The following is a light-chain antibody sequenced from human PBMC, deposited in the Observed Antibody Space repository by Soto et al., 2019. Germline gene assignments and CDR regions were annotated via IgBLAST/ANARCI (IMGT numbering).Light chain of an antibody. Sequence: EIVMTQSPATLSVSPGERATLSCRGIQSVSSDLAWYHQKPGQAPRLLIYDTSNRAIGIPARFSGSGSGTDFTLTITSLEPEDSAVYYCQQRSHWPPISAFGGGTKVDIK. CDR3: QQRSHWPPISA. CDR1: QSVSSD. V-gene: IGKV3-11*01. CDR2: DTS. J-gene: IGKJ4*01.